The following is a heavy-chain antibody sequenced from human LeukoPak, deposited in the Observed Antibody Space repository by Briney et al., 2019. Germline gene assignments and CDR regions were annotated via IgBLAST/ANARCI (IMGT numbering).Heavy chain of an antibody. J-gene: IGHJ6*03. Sequence: SGGSLRLSCAASGFTFDDYAMHWVRQASGKGLEWVSLISWDGGSTYYADSVKGRFTISRDNSKNSLYLQMNSLRAEDTALYYCAKDSFPKITIFGVVTPDYYYYMDVWGKGTTVTVSS. CDR2: ISWDGGST. V-gene: IGHV3-43D*03. D-gene: IGHD3-3*01. CDR1: GFTFDDYA. CDR3: AKDSFPKITIFGVVTPDYYYYMDV.